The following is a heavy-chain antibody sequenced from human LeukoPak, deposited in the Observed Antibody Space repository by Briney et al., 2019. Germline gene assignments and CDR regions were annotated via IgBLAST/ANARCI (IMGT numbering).Heavy chain of an antibody. CDR1: GYTLTGYC. CDR2: INTKSGAT. V-gene: IGHV1-2*02. CDR3: ARDQAGDMITFGGVIVPRPTDAFDI. Sequence: GASVKVSCKASGYTLTGYCMHWVRQAPGQGLEWLGWINTKSGATNYAQNFQGRVTMTRDTSMSTTYMELKRLRSDDTAVYYCARDQAGDMITFGGVIVPRPTDAFDIWGQGTMVTVSS. D-gene: IGHD3-16*02. J-gene: IGHJ3*02.